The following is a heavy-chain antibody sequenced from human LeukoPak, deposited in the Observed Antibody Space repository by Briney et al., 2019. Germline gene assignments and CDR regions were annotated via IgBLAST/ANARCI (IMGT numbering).Heavy chain of an antibody. J-gene: IGHJ3*02. CDR1: GYTFTGYY. D-gene: IGHD3-16*01. Sequence: GASVKVSCKASGYTFTGYYTHWVRQAPGQGLEWMGRINPNSGGTNYAQKFQGRVTMTRDTSISTAYMELSRLRSDDTAVYHCARAPWGDAFDIWGQGTMVTVSS. V-gene: IGHV1-2*06. CDR2: INPNSGGT. CDR3: ARAPWGDAFDI.